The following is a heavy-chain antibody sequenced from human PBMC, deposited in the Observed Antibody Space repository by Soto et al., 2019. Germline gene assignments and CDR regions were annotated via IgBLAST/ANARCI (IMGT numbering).Heavy chain of an antibody. CDR2: IYPGDSDK. D-gene: IGHD3-10*01. CDR3: SRQGFGELSDGVDV. V-gene: IGHV5-51*01. J-gene: IGHJ6*02. Sequence: GESLKISCKGSGYSFSSYWIGWVRQMTGKGLEWMGIIYPGDSDKGYSTSFQGQVTISVDKSSSTAYLQWSSLKASDTAMYYCSRQGFGELSDGVDVWGQGTTVTVSS. CDR1: GYSFSSYW.